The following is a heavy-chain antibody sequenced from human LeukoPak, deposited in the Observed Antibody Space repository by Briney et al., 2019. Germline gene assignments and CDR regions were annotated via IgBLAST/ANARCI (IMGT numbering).Heavy chain of an antibody. CDR2: INHSGST. J-gene: IGHJ6*03. CDR1: GGSFSGYY. D-gene: IGHD2-2*02. CDR3: ARAGLVVPAAILSYYYYYMDV. V-gene: IGHV4-34*01. Sequence: PSETLSLTCAVYGGSFSGYYWSWIRQPPGKGLEWIGEINHSGSTNYNPSLKSRVTISVDTSKNQFSLKLSSVTAADTAVYYCARAGLVVPAAILSYYYYYMDVWGKGTTVTVS.